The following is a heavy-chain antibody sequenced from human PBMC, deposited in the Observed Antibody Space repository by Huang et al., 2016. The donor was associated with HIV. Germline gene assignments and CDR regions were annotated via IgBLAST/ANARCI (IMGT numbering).Heavy chain of an antibody. D-gene: IGHD6-6*01. CDR3: ARGRTRSSLYDSYYGLDV. CDR1: GGTFSTYA. Sequence: QVQLVQSGAEVKKPGSSVKVSCKASGGTFSTYAISWVRQAPGQGLEWMGGYIPIFVKANYAQKFQGTVTITADEVTSTAYMELSSLRSEDTALYYCARGRTRSSLYDSYYGLDVWGQGTTVTVSS. J-gene: IGHJ6*02. V-gene: IGHV1-69*01. CDR2: YIPIFVKA.